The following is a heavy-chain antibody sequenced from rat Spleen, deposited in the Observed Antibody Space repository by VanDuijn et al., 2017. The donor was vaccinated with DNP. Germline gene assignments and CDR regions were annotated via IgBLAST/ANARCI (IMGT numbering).Heavy chain of an antibody. V-gene: IGHV5S10*01. CDR2: IIYDGSRT. CDR1: GFTFSDYN. D-gene: IGHD1-11*01. Sequence: EVKLVESGGGLVQPGRSLKLSCAASGFTFSDYNMAWVRQAPKKGLEWVATIIYDGSRTYYRDSVKGRFTISRDNAENSVYLQMNSLRSEDTATYYCAKDLSYGGYRSDSFDYWGQGVMVTVSS. CDR3: AKDLSYGGYRSDSFDY. J-gene: IGHJ2*01.